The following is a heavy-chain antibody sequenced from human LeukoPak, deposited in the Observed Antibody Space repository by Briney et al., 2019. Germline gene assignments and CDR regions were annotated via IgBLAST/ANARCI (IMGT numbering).Heavy chain of an antibody. D-gene: IGHD2-8*01. J-gene: IGHJ4*02. CDR2: IYYSGST. CDR3: ARRGVLMVYATEYYFDY. Sequence: SETLSLTCTVSGGPIFSYYWSWIRQPPGKGLEWIGYIYYSGSTNYNPSLKSRVTISVDTSKNQFSLKLSSVTAADTAVYYCARRGVLMVYATEYYFDYWGQGTLVTVSS. CDR1: GGPIFSYY. V-gene: IGHV4-59*08.